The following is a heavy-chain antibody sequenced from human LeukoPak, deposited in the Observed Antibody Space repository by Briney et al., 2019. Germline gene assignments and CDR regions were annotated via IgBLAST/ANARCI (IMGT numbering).Heavy chain of an antibody. Sequence: GASVKVSCTASGYTFTGYYMHWVRQAPGQGLEWMGWINPNSGGTNCAQKFQGRVTMTRDTSISTAYMELSRLRSDDTAVYYCASLGSPAPLNTAMVPYYFDYWGQGTLVTVSS. J-gene: IGHJ4*02. CDR3: ASLGSPAPLNTAMVPYYFDY. V-gene: IGHV1-2*02. CDR1: GYTFTGYY. D-gene: IGHD5-18*01. CDR2: INPNSGGT.